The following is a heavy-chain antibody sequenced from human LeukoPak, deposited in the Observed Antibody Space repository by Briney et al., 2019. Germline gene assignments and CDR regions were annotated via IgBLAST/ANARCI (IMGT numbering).Heavy chain of an antibody. CDR3: ARAWGCSGGSCPSDY. Sequence: ASVKVSCKASGYTFTGYYMHWVRQAPGQGLEWMGWINPNSGGTNYAQKFQGRVTMTRDTSISTAYMELSRLRSDDTAVYYCARAWGCSGGSCPSDYWGQGTLVTVSS. CDR1: GYTFTGYY. V-gene: IGHV1-2*02. CDR2: INPNSGGT. J-gene: IGHJ4*02. D-gene: IGHD2-15*01.